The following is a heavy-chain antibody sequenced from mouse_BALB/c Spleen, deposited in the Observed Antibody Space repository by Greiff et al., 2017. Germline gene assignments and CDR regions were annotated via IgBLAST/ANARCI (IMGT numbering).Heavy chain of an antibody. CDR2: IRNKANGYTT. Sequence: EVMLVESGGGLVQPGGSLRLSCATSGFTFTDYYMSWVRQPPGKALEWLGFIRNKANGYTTEYSASVKGQFTISRDNSQSILYLQMNTLRAEDSATYYCARGIYYDTLYAMDYWGQGTSVTVSS. CDR1: GFTFTDYY. CDR3: ARGIYYDTLYAMDY. V-gene: IGHV7-3*02. J-gene: IGHJ4*01. D-gene: IGHD2-4*01.